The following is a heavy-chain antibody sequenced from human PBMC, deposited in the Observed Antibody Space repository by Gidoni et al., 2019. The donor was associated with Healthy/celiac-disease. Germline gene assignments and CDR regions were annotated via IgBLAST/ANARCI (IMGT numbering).Heavy chain of an antibody. V-gene: IGHV4-39*07. Sequence: QLQLQESGPGLVKPSETLSLTCTVSGGSISSSSYYLGWIRQPPGKGLEWIGSIYYSGSTYYNPSLKSRVTISVDTSKNQFSLKLSSVTAADTAVYYCARDQPLDYDFWSGRGGDWFDPWGQGTLVTVSS. CDR2: IYYSGST. J-gene: IGHJ5*02. CDR3: ARDQPLDYDFWSGRGGDWFDP. CDR1: GGSISSSSYY. D-gene: IGHD3-3*01.